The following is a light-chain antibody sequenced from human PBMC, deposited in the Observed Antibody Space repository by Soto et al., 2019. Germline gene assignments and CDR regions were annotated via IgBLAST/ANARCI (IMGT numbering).Light chain of an antibody. CDR1: QSVKNN. Sequence: EIVMTQSPATLSVSPGERVTLSCRASQSVKNNLTWYQQKPGQAPRLLIYGAFNRAGGVPDRFSGSGSGTDFTLTISRLEPEDFAVYYCQQYGSSPRTFGQGTKVDI. CDR2: GAF. CDR3: QQYGSSPRT. J-gene: IGKJ1*01. V-gene: IGKV3-20*01.